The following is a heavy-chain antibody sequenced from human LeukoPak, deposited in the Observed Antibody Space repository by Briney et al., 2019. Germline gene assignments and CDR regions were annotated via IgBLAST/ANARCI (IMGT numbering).Heavy chain of an antibody. J-gene: IGHJ4*02. Sequence: GGSLRLSCAASGFTFSSYGMHWVRQAPGKGLEWVALISYDGSNKYYADSVKGRFTISRDNSRNTLYLQMNSLRAEDTAVYYSTKDFSSSWYSYYFDYWGQGTLVTVSS. V-gene: IGHV3-30*18. CDR3: TKDFSSSWYSYYFDY. CDR2: ISYDGSNK. CDR1: GFTFSSYG. D-gene: IGHD6-13*01.